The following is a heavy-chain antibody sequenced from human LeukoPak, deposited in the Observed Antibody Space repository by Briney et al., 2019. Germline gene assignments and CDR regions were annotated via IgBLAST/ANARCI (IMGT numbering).Heavy chain of an antibody. D-gene: IGHD3-22*01. CDR1: GGSISSYY. J-gene: IGHJ4*02. Sequence: ASETLSLTCTVSGGSISSYYRSWIRQPPGKGLERIGYIYYSGSTNYNPSLKSRVTISVDTSKNQFSLKLSSVTAADTAVYYCARVMGGKNYYDSSGYYPNFDYWGQGTLVTVSS. CDR3: ARVMGGKNYYDSSGYYPNFDY. V-gene: IGHV4-59*01. CDR2: IYYSGST.